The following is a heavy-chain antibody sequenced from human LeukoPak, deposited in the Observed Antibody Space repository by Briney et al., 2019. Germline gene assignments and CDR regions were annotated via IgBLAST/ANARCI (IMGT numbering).Heavy chain of an antibody. Sequence: ASVKVPCKASGYTFTSYGISWVRQAPGQGLEWMGWISAYNGNTNYAQKLQGRVTMTTDTSTSTAYMELRSLRSDDTAVYYCARDHTGYSSSWYPDYWGQGTLVTVSS. CDR1: GYTFTSYG. CDR2: ISAYNGNT. D-gene: IGHD6-13*01. CDR3: ARDHTGYSSSWYPDY. V-gene: IGHV1-18*04. J-gene: IGHJ4*02.